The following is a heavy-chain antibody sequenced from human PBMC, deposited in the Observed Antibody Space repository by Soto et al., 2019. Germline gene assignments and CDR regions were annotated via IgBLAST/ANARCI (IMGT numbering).Heavy chain of an antibody. CDR3: ARESRSQCPHWIDA. CDR1: GESVSSNMAA. CDR2: TYYLSKWYN. D-gene: IGHD6-13*01. J-gene: IGHJ5*02. Sequence: SQTLSLTCDMSGESVSSNMAALNWIRHSPTRGLEWLGRTYYLSKWYNDYPVTVKSRITINPDTSNNQSSLQLNSVTPEDTAVYYCARESRSQCPHWIDAWGQGTLVTVSS. V-gene: IGHV6-1*01.